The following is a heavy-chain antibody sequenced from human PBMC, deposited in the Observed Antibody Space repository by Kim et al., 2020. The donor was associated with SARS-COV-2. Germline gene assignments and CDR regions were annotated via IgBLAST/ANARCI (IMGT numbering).Heavy chain of an antibody. CDR1: GFTVSSNY. V-gene: IGHV3-53*01. Sequence: GGSLRLSCAASGFTVSSNYMSWVRQAPGKGLEWVSVIYSGGSTYYADSVKGRFTISRDNSKNTLYLQMNSLRAEETAVYYCARGGDTYYDSSGYPRRDYWGQGTLVTVSS. CDR2: IYSGGST. D-gene: IGHD3-22*01. J-gene: IGHJ4*02. CDR3: ARGGDTYYDSSGYPRRDY.